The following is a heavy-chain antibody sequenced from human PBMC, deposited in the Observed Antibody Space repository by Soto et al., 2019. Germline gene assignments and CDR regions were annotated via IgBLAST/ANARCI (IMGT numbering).Heavy chain of an antibody. Sequence: SETLSLTCAVYGGSFSGYYWSWIRQPPGKGLEWIGEINHSGSTNYNPSLKSRVTISVDTSKNQFSLKLSSVTAADTAVYYCARTGDDYYDSSGIRYWGQGTLVTVS. CDR1: GGSFSGYY. CDR2: INHSGST. D-gene: IGHD3-22*01. J-gene: IGHJ4*02. V-gene: IGHV4-34*01. CDR3: ARTGDDYYDSSGIRY.